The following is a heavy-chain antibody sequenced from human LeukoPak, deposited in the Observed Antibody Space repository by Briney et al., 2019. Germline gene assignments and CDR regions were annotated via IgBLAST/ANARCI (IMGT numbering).Heavy chain of an antibody. CDR2: ISYDGSNE. CDR3: ARDLAGAPAL. V-gene: IGHV3-30*04. D-gene: IGHD2-15*01. CDR1: GFTFSSYA. J-gene: IGHJ4*02. Sequence: GGSLRLSCAASGFTFSSYAMHWVRQAPGKGLEWVALISYDGSNEYYADSVKGRFTISRDNSKNTLYLQMNSLRAEDTAVYFCARDLAGAPALWGQGTLVTVSS.